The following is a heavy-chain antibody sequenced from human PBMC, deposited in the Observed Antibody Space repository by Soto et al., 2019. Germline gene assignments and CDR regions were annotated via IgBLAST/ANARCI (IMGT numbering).Heavy chain of an antibody. CDR2: IYPGDSDT. Sequence: GESLKISCKGSGYSFTSYWICCFLQMPVKVLEWMGIIYPGDSDTRYSPSFQGQVTISADKSISTAYLQWSSLKASDTAMYYCARHKPVRGSDYYYGMDVWGQGTTVTVSS. CDR3: ARHKPVRGSDYYYGMDV. V-gene: IGHV5-51*01. D-gene: IGHD3-10*01. CDR1: GYSFTSYW. J-gene: IGHJ6*02.